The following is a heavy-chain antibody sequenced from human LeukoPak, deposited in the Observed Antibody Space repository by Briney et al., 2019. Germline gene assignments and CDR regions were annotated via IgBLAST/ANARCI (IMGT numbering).Heavy chain of an antibody. D-gene: IGHD3-10*01. CDR2: IYYSGST. V-gene: IGHV4-39*01. CDR1: GGSISSSSYY. CDR3: ARWGSGSYPTYYYYYGMDV. J-gene: IGHJ6*02. Sequence: SETLSLTCTVSGGSISSSSYYWGWIRQPPGKGLEWIGSIYYSGSTYYNPSLKSRVAISVDTSKNQFSLKLSSVTAADTAVYYCARWGSGSYPTYYYYYGMDVWGQGTTVTVSS.